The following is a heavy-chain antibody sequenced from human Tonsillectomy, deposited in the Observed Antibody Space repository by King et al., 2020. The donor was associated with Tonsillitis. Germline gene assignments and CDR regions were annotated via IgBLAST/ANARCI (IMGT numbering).Heavy chain of an antibody. CDR3: AGGIHLWLDY. Sequence: QLVQSGAEVKKPGSSVKVSCKASGGTFNSYVISWVRQAPGQGLEWLGRIIPILGIANYAQKFQGRVTITADKSTRTAYMELSSLRSEDTAVYYCAGGIHLWLDYWGQGTLVTVSS. D-gene: IGHD5-18*01. J-gene: IGHJ4*02. CDR2: IIPILGIA. CDR1: GGTFNSYV. V-gene: IGHV1-69*04.